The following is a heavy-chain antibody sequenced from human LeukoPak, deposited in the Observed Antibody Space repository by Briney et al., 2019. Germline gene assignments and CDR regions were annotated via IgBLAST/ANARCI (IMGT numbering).Heavy chain of an antibody. V-gene: IGHV3-53*05. CDR2: IYSGGST. J-gene: IGHJ4*02. D-gene: IGHD4-17*01. Sequence: PGGSLRLSCVASGFTVSSNHMSWVRQAPGKGLEWVSVIYSGGSTYYADSVKGRFTISRDNSKNTLYLQMNSLRAEDTAVYYCAREPDYGDYGYYFDYWGQGTLVTVSS. CDR3: AREPDYGDYGYYFDY. CDR1: GFTVSSNH.